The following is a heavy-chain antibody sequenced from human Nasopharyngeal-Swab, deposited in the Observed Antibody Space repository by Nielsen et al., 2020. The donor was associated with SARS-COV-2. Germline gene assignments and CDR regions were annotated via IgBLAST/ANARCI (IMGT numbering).Heavy chain of an antibody. Sequence: GESLKISCAASGFTFSSYAMSWVRQAPGKGPEWVSAISGSGGSTYYADSVKGRFTISRDNSKSTLYLQMNSLRAEDTAVYYCAKDRDSSEDYWGQGTLVTVSS. CDR3: AKDRDSSEDY. J-gene: IGHJ4*02. CDR2: ISGSGGST. D-gene: IGHD3-10*01. CDR1: GFTFSSYA. V-gene: IGHV3-23*01.